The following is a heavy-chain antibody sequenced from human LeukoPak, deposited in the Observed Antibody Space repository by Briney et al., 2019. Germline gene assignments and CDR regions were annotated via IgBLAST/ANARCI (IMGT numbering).Heavy chain of an antibody. V-gene: IGHV4-39*01. CDR1: GGSISSSSYY. CDR3: ARQKSRSSSWYSRSPFDY. J-gene: IGHJ4*02. Sequence: SETLSLTCTVSGGSISSSSYYWGWIRQPPGKGLEWIGSIYYSGSTYYNPSLKSRVTISVDTSKNQFSLKLSSVTAADTAVYYCARQKSRSSSWYSRSPFDYWGQGTLVTVSS. CDR2: IYYSGST. D-gene: IGHD6-13*01.